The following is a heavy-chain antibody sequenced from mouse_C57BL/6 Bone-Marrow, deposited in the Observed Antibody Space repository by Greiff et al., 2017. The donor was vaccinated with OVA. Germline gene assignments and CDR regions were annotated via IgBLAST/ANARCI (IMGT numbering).Heavy chain of an antibody. Sequence: QVQLQQSVAELVRPGASVKLSCTASGFNIKNTYMHWVKQRPEQGLEWIGEIDPSDSYTNYNQKFKGKSTLTVDKSSSTAYMQLSSLTSEDSAVYYCARGAYGNYGLFAYWGQGTLVTVSA. D-gene: IGHD2-1*01. CDR1: GFNIKNTY. CDR2: IDPSDSYT. J-gene: IGHJ3*01. CDR3: ARGAYGNYGLFAY. V-gene: IGHV1-69*01.